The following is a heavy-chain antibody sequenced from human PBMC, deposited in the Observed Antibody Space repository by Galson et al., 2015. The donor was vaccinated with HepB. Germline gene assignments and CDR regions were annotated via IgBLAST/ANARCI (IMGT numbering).Heavy chain of an antibody. CDR3: AKEDSSYRGNLDF. D-gene: IGHD3-16*02. Sequence: SLRLSCATSGLIFSGYAMSWVRQAPGKGLEWVSRISKSGATTYYANSVKGRFTISRDNFKNTLYLQMNSLRGEDTAIYYCAKEDSSYRGNLDFWGQGTLVIVSS. CDR1: GLIFSGYA. CDR2: ISKSGATT. V-gene: IGHV3-23*01. J-gene: IGHJ4*02.